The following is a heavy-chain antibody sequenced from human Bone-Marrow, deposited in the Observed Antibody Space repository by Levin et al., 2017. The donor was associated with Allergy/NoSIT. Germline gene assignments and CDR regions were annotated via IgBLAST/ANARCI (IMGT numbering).Heavy chain of an antibody. CDR2: IYYDGINK. V-gene: IGHV3-30-3*01. Sequence: AGGSLRLSCVVSGFTLSLGAMHWVRQAPGGGLEWVAVIYYDGINKHYTDSVKGRFTISRDDSKSTLYLQMNSLRAEDTAVYYCARDLKSDGDFLDYWGQGTQVTVSS. D-gene: IGHD3-3*01. CDR1: GFTLSLGA. J-gene: IGHJ4*02. CDR3: ARDLKSDGDFLDY.